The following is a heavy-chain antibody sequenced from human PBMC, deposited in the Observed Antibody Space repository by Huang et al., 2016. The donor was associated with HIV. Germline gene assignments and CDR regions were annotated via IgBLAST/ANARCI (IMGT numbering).Heavy chain of an antibody. D-gene: IGHD1-1*01. Sequence: QVQLQQWGAGLLKPSETLSLTCAVSGGSFSGYYWSWIRQSPGKGLEWIGEINHSGRTNYHPSLKSRLTISVDTSKNQFSLKLSSVTAADTAVYYCARERMMSWLDDHDAFDIWGQGTMVTVSS. CDR3: ARERMMSWLDDHDAFDI. CDR2: INHSGRT. V-gene: IGHV4-34*01. CDR1: GGSFSGYY. J-gene: IGHJ3*02.